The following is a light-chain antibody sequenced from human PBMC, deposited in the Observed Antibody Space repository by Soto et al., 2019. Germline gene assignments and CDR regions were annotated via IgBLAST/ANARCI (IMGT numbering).Light chain of an antibody. J-gene: IGKJ1*01. CDR2: AAS. CDR3: QQSYSTPRT. CDR1: QSISSY. Sequence: DIQMTQSPSSLSASVGDRVTITCRASQSISSYLNWYQQKPGKAPKLLIYAASSLQSGVPSRFRGSGSGTDFTLTISSLQPEDFATDDCQQSYSTPRTFGQGTKVEIK. V-gene: IGKV1-39*01.